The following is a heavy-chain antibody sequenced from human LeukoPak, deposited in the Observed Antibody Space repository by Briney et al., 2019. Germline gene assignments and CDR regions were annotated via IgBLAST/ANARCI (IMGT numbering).Heavy chain of an antibody. CDR3: TRGAPYVWGSYRSPPFDY. CDR2: IRSKAYGGTT. D-gene: IGHD3-16*02. J-gene: IGHJ4*02. Sequence: PGRSLRLSCTASGFTFGDYAMSWVRQAPGKGLEWVGFIRSKAYGGTTEYAASVKGRFTISRDDSKSIAYLQMNSLKTEDTAVYYCTRGAPYVWGSYRSPPFDYWGQGTLVTVSS. CDR1: GFTFGDYA. V-gene: IGHV3-49*04.